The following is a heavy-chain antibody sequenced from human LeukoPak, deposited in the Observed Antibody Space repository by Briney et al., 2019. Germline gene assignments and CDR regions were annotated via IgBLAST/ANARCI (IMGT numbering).Heavy chain of an antibody. CDR1: GFTFRSYS. CDR2: INSDSNYI. Sequence: PGGSLRLSCAASGFTFRSYSMNWVRQAPGKGLEWVSSINSDSNYIYYADSVQGRFTISRDNAKNSLYLQMNSLRAEDTAVYYCAKAVGTSRAGVDYWGQGTLLTVSS. V-gene: IGHV3-21*04. CDR3: AKAVGTSRAGVDY. D-gene: IGHD2-2*01. J-gene: IGHJ4*01.